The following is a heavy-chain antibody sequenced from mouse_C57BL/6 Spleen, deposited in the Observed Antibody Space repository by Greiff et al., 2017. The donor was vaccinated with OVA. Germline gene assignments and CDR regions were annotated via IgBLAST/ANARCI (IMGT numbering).Heavy chain of an antibody. CDR3: ARFYDYAGYFDY. V-gene: IGHV1-69*01. CDR2: IDPSDSYT. Sequence: VQLQQPGAELVMPGASVKLSCKASGYTFTSYWMHWVKQRPGQGLEWIGEIDPSDSYTNYNQKFKGKSTLTVDKSSSTAYMQLSSLTSEDSAVYYCARFYDYAGYFDYWGQGTTLTVSS. CDR1: GYTFTSYW. J-gene: IGHJ2*01. D-gene: IGHD2-4*01.